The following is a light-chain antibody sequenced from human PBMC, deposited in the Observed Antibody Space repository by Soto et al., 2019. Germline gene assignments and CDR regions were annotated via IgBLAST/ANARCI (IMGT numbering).Light chain of an antibody. V-gene: IGLV3-21*02. CDR1: NIGSNR. Sequence: SYELTQPPSASVAPGQTARITCEEKNIGSNRVNWYQQKPGQAPVLGVYDDRDRPSGIPERFSGSNGGSMATLIISRVEAGAEADYYCQVWDIGTALVFGGGTKLTVL. CDR3: QVWDIGTALV. J-gene: IGLJ3*02. CDR2: DDR.